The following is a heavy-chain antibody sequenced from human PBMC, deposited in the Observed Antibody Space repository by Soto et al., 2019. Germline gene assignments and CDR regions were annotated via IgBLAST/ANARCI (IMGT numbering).Heavy chain of an antibody. CDR2: ISGSGGST. J-gene: IGHJ4*02. Sequence: GGSLRLSCAASEFTFSSYAMSWVRQAPGKGLEWVSAISGSGGSTYYADSVKGRFTISRDNSKNTLYLQMNSLRAEDTAVYYCAKNVGGYGDYFDYWGQGTLVTVSS. CDR1: EFTFSSYA. D-gene: IGHD5-12*01. V-gene: IGHV3-23*01. CDR3: AKNVGGYGDYFDY.